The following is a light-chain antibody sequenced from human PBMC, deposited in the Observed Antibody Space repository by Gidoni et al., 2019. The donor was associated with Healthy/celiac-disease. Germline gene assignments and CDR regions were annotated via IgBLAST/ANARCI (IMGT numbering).Light chain of an antibody. J-gene: IGKJ4*01. Sequence: DIQMTQSPSSLSASVGDRVTITCPARQDITNYLNCYQHKPGKAPKHLIYDASNSETGVPSRFNGSGSGTDLTFTIRSMKPEDIETYYCQQYETLPPPTFXGXTKVEI. CDR2: DAS. CDR1: QDITNY. V-gene: IGKV1-33*01. CDR3: QQYETLPPPT.